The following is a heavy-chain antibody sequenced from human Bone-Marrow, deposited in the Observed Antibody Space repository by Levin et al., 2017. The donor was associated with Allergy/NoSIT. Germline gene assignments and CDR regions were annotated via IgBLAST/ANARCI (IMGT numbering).Heavy chain of an antibody. Sequence: PSETLSLTCAVYGGSFSGYYWSWIRQPPGKGLEWIGEINHSGSTNYNPSLKSRVTISVDTSKNQFSLKLSSVTAADTAVYYCARGWGQSSYYDFWSGDYNWFDPWGQGTLVTVSS. CDR1: GGSFSGYY. CDR2: INHSGST. V-gene: IGHV4-34*01. CDR3: ARGWGQSSYYDFWSGDYNWFDP. D-gene: IGHD3-3*01. J-gene: IGHJ5*02.